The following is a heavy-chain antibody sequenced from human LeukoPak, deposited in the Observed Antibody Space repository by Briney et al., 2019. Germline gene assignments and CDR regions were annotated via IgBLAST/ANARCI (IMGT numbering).Heavy chain of an antibody. CDR1: GFTVSSNY. CDR3: GAVTTENMYYYYYGMDV. V-gene: IGHV3-66*01. J-gene: IGHJ6*02. Sequence: GGSLRLSCAASGFTVSSNYMSWVRQAPGKGLEWVSVIYSGGSTYYADSVKGRFTISRDNSKNTLYLQMNSLRAEDTAVYYCGAVTTENMYYYYYGMDVWGQGTTVTVSS. D-gene: IGHD4-17*01. CDR2: IYSGGST.